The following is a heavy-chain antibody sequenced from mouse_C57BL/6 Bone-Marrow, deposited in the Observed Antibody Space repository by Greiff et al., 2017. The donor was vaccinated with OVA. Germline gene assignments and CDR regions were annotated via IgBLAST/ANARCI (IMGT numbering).Heavy chain of an antibody. CDR2: IHPNSGST. CDR1: GYTFTSYW. CDR3: ARWDDYDADWYFDV. D-gene: IGHD2-4*01. J-gene: IGHJ1*03. Sequence: QVQLQQPGPELVKPGDSVKLSCKVSGYTFTSYWMHWVKQRPGQGLEWIGMIHPNSGSTNYNEKFKRKATLTVDKSSSTAYMQLSSLTSEDSAVYYCARWDDYDADWYFDVWGTGTTVTVSS. V-gene: IGHV1-64*01.